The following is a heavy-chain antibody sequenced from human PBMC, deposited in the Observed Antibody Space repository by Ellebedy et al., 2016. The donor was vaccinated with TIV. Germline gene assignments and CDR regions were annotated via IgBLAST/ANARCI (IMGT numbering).Heavy chain of an antibody. Sequence: MPSETLSLTCAVSDDSISGSGYSWSWLRQLPGKGLEWIGFIYYSGNTYYNPSLESRLTVSVDTSQTQFSLKLKSVTAAYTAVYFCARVSYYYGTSYYFDNWGQGTLVTVSS. CDR2: IYYSGNT. CDR1: DDSISGSGYS. CDR3: ARVSYYYGTSYYFDN. V-gene: IGHV4-31*11. J-gene: IGHJ4*02. D-gene: IGHD3-10*01.